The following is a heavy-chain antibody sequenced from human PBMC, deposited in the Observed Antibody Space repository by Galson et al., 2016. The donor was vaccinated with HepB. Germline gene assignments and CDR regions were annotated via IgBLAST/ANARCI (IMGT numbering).Heavy chain of an antibody. CDR3: VKVRIFGMDNDAFDI. CDR2: TSSDGGST. V-gene: IGHV3-64D*06. J-gene: IGHJ3*02. D-gene: IGHD3-3*01. CDR1: GFTFSSYA. Sequence: SLRLSCAASGFTFSSYAMQWLRQAPGKGLEYVSATSSDGGSTYYADSVKGRFTISRDNSKNTLYLQMSSLRAEDTALYYCVKVRIFGMDNDAFDIWGRGTMVTVSS.